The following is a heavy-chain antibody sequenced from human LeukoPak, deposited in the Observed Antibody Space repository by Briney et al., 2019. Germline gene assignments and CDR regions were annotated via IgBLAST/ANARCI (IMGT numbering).Heavy chain of an antibody. Sequence: SETLSLTCTVSGGSITSYYWAWLRQPPGKGLEWIGYIYYSGYSNYNPSLKSRVSMSVDTSKNQFSLKLTSVTAADTAVYYCARHSIASDGARLFDYWGRGTLVTVSS. V-gene: IGHV4-59*08. CDR1: GGSITSYY. CDR3: ARHSIASDGARLFDY. J-gene: IGHJ4*02. CDR2: IYYSGYS. D-gene: IGHD2-21*01.